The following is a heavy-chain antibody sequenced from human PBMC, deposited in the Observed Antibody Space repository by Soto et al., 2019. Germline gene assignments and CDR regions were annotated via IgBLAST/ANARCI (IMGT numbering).Heavy chain of an antibody. CDR1: GGSVNSGSYY. V-gene: IGHV4-61*01. Sequence: NPSETLSLTCTVSGGSVNSGSYYWSWIRQPPGKGLEWIGYIFYSGSTNYNPSLKSRVTISLDTSKNQFSLKLSSVTAADTAVYFCASGPHSSSWYWFDPWGQGTLVTVSS. J-gene: IGHJ5*02. CDR2: IFYSGST. CDR3: ASGPHSSSWYWFDP. D-gene: IGHD6-13*01.